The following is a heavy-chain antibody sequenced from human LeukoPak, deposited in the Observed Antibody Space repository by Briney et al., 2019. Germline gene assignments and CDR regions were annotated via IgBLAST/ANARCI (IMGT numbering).Heavy chain of an antibody. D-gene: IGHD2/OR15-2a*01. V-gene: IGHV3-33*01. J-gene: IGHJ4*02. CDR1: GFTFSSYG. CDR2: IWYDGSNK. CDR3: AREGPRGNSQFDY. Sequence: GSLRLSCAASGFTFSSYGMHWVRQAPGKGLEWVALIWYDGSNKYYTDSVKGRLTISRDNSKNTLYLQMHSLRAEDTAIYYCAREGPRGNSQFDYWGQGTLVTVSS.